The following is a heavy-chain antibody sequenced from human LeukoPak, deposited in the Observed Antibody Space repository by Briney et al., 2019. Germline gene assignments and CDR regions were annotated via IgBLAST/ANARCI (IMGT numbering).Heavy chain of an antibody. CDR3: ARGAYCTHRGSCPPGGYYGMDV. V-gene: IGHV3-7*01. CDR2: IKQDGSEK. J-gene: IGHJ6*02. D-gene: IGHD2-15*01. Sequence: GGSLRLSCAASGFTFSSYWMSWVRQAPGKGLEWVANIKQDGSEKYYVDSVKGRFTISRDNAKNSLYLQMNSLRAEDTAVYYCARGAYCTHRGSCPPGGYYGMDVWGQGTTVTVSS. CDR1: GFTFSSYW.